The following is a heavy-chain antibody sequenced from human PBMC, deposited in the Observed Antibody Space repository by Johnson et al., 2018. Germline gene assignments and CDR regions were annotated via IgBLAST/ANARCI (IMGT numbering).Heavy chain of an antibody. V-gene: IGHV3-21*01. J-gene: IGHJ6*02. CDR1: GFTFSSYS. Sequence: EVQLVESGGGLVKPGGSLRLSCAASGFTFSSYSMNWVRQAPGKGLEWVSSISSSSSYIYYADSVKGRFTISRDNAKNSLYLQMNSLRAEDTAVYYCATHRGGIAARRGWAYYYYGMDVWGQGTTVTVSS. CDR2: ISSSSSYI. CDR3: ATHRGGIAARRGWAYYYYGMDV. D-gene: IGHD6-6*01.